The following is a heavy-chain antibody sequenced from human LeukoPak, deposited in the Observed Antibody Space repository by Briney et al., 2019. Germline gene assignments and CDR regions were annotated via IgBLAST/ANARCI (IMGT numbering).Heavy chain of an antibody. CDR3: ARTYCSGGDCFFPDI. Sequence: PSETLSLTCPVSGGSISSGVYYWSWIRQHPGKGLEWIGYIYYSGSTYYNPSLKSRVTISVDTSKNQFSLKLTSVTAADTAVYHCARTYCSGGDCFFPDIWGQGTMVTVSS. CDR1: GGSISSGVYY. D-gene: IGHD2-21*02. CDR2: IYYSGST. J-gene: IGHJ3*02. V-gene: IGHV4-31*03.